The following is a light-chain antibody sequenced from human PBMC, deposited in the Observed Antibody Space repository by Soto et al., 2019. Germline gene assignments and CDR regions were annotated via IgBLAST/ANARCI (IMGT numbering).Light chain of an antibody. CDR2: AND. CDR3: ATWSDSLKGGV. J-gene: IGLJ3*02. CDR1: SSDIGSNS. V-gene: IGLV1-44*01. Sequence: QLVLTQPPSASRTPGQRVTIPCSGSSSDIGSNSVNWYQQLPGAAPRLLIYANDHRPSGVPDRFSASKSGTSASLAISGVRSEDEAFYYCATWSDSLKGGVFGGGTKVTVL.